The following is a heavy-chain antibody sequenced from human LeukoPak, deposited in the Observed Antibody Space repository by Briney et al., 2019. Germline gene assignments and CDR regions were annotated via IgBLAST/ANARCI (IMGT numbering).Heavy chain of an antibody. CDR3: ARALRQQLVTGWFDP. CDR2: IYHSGST. CDR1: GDSISSYY. V-gene: IGHV4-59*01. J-gene: IGHJ5*02. Sequence: SETLSLTCTVSGDSISSYYWSWIRQPPGGGLEWVGYIYHSGSTNYNPSLRSRVTISVDTSKNQFSLKLISVTAADTAVYYCARALRQQLVTGWFDPWGQGTLVTVSS. D-gene: IGHD6-13*01.